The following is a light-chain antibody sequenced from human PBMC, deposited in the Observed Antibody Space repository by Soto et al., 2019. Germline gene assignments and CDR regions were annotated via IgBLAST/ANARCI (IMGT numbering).Light chain of an antibody. V-gene: IGKV3-15*01. Sequence: EIGMTQSPATLSVSPGERATLSCRASPSVSNNLAWYQKKPGQAPRLLIYGASTRATGIPARFSGSGSGTEFTLTISSLQSEDFAVYYCQQYNNWWTFGQGTKVEIK. CDR1: PSVSNN. J-gene: IGKJ1*01. CDR3: QQYNNWWT. CDR2: GAS.